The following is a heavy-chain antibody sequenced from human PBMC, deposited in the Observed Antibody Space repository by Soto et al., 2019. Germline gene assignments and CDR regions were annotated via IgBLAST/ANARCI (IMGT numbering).Heavy chain of an antibody. Sequence: EVQLVESGGGLVQPGGSLRLSCAASGFTFSSYSMNWVRQAPGKGLEWVSYISSSSSTIYYADSVKGRFTISRDNVKNSLYLQMNSLRDEDTAVYYCARDYYYGSGSYFWDYYYGMDVWGQGTTVTVSS. D-gene: IGHD3-10*01. CDR3: ARDYYYGSGSYFWDYYYGMDV. V-gene: IGHV3-48*02. CDR1: GFTFSSYS. J-gene: IGHJ6*02. CDR2: ISSSSSTI.